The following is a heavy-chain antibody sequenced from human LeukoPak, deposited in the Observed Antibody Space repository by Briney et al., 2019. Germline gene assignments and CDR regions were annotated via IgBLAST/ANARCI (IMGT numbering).Heavy chain of an antibody. CDR3: AREGDGYNSPIDY. J-gene: IGHJ4*02. CDR1: GFTFSSYW. CDR2: IKQDGSEK. V-gene: IGHV3-7*01. Sequence: GGSLRLSCAASGFTFSSYWMSWVRQAPGKGLEWVANIKQDGSEKYYVDSVKGRFTISRDNAKNSLYLQMNSLRADDTAVYYCAREGDGYNSPIDYWGQGTLVTVSS. D-gene: IGHD5-24*01.